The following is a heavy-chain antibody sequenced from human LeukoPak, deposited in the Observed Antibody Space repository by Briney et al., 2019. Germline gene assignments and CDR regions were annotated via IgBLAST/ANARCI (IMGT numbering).Heavy chain of an antibody. CDR1: GGSISSGSYY. CDR2: IYYSGST. CDR3: ARDGGSLYYYYYYMDV. D-gene: IGHD1-26*01. J-gene: IGHJ6*03. V-gene: IGHV4-39*07. Sequence: SETLSLTCTVSGGSISSGSYYWSWIRQPPGKGLEWIGSIYYSGSTYYNPSLKSRVTISVDTSKNQFSLKLSSVTAADTAVYYCARDGGSLYYYYYYMDVWGKGTTVTVSS.